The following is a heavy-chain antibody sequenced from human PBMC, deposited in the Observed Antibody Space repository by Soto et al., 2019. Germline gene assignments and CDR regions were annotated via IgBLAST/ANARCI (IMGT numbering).Heavy chain of an antibody. D-gene: IGHD2-2*01. CDR2: IYYSGST. Sequence: QVQLQESGPGLVKPSETLSLTCTVSGGSISSYYWSWIRQPPGKGLEWIGYIYYSGSTNYNPSLKSRVTISVDTPKNQFSLKLSSVTAADTAVYYCARDVVVVPAADRVYWYFDLWGRGTLVTVSS. CDR1: GGSISSYY. CDR3: ARDVVVVPAADRVYWYFDL. J-gene: IGHJ2*01. V-gene: IGHV4-59*01.